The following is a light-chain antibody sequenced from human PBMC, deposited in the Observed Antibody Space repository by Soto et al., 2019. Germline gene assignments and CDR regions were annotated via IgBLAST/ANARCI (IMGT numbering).Light chain of an antibody. Sequence: QSALTQPASVSGSPGQSITISCTGTSSDVGGYHYVSWYQQHPGKAPKLMIYEVTNRPTGVSNRFSASKSGNTASLTISGLQAEDAAHYYCSSYTTTYTVVFGGGTKLTVL. CDR1: SSDVGGYHY. J-gene: IGLJ2*01. CDR2: EVT. CDR3: SSYTTTYTVV. V-gene: IGLV2-14*01.